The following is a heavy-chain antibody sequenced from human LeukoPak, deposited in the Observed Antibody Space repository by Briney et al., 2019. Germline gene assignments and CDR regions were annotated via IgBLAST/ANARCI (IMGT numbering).Heavy chain of an antibody. CDR2: MFASGET. Sequence: SETLSLTCTVSGDSISSSYWRWIRQPAGKRMEWIGRMFASGETNYNRSLERGVIISRDRSNKQFFLRMTSVTAADTAVYYCARDRYTWHDRDWFDSWGQGTLVTVSS. D-gene: IGHD1-20*01. CDR1: GDSISSSY. J-gene: IGHJ5*01. CDR3: ARDRYTWHDRDWFDS. V-gene: IGHV4-4*07.